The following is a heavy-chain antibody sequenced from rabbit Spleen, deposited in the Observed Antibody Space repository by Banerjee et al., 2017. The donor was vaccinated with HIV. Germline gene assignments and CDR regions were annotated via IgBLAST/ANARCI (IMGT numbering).Heavy chain of an antibody. CDR2: INSFSGRP. CDR3: ARDLPGVIGWNFNL. D-gene: IGHD1-1*01. J-gene: IGHJ4*01. CDR1: GFSFNSGYD. V-gene: IGHV1S40*01. Sequence: QSLEESGGGLVKPGASLTLTCKASGFSFNSGYDMCWVRQAPGKGLEWIACINSFSGRPVYATWVNGRFTISKASWTTVTLHMTGLTAADTATYFCARDLPGVIGWNFNLWGQGTLVTVS.